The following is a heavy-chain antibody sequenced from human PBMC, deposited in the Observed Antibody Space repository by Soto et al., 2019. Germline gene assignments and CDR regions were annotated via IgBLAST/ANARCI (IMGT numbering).Heavy chain of an antibody. CDR1: GFSFFNYE. CDR3: ARDGGGVDSFDM. CDR2: MSGSGSTI. J-gene: IGHJ3*02. V-gene: IGHV3-48*03. Sequence: GGSLRLSCAASGFSFFNYERHWVRQAPGKGLEWLSYMSGSGSTIFYAASLKGRFTISRDNAKSSLYLDVSSLRVEDTAIYYCARDGGGVDSFDMWGRGTMVTVSS. D-gene: IGHD2-21*01.